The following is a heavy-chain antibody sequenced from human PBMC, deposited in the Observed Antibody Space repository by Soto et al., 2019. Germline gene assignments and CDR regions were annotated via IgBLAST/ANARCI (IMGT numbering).Heavy chain of an antibody. D-gene: IGHD5-18*01. CDR2: IYYSWST. CDR3: ARVSGTAMVDGMDV. CDR1: GGPISSGCYY. V-gene: IGHV4-31*03. J-gene: IGHJ6*02. Sequence: TLSLPCTVSGGPISSGCYYRSWIRQHPGKGLEWIGYIYYSWSTYYNPSLKSRVTISVDTSKNHFSLKLSYVTAADTSVYYCARVSGTAMVDGMDVWGQGITVTVSS.